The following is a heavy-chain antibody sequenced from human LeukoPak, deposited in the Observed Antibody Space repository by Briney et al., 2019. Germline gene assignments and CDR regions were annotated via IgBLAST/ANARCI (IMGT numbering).Heavy chain of an antibody. J-gene: IGHJ4*02. D-gene: IGHD1-1*01. Sequence: GGSLRLSCAASGFTFSTYGMHWVRQAPGKGLEWVAVIWYDGSDKYYADSVKGRFTISRDNSKNTLYLQMNSLRAEDTAVYYCAGDRNVDYFDYWGQGTLVTVAS. CDR1: GFTFSTYG. V-gene: IGHV3-33*01. CDR3: AGDRNVDYFDY. CDR2: IWYDGSDK.